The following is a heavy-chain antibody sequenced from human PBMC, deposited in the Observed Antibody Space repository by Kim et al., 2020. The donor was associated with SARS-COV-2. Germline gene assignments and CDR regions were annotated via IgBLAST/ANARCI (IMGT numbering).Heavy chain of an antibody. J-gene: IGHJ3*02. CDR2: ISSSSSYI. CDR1: GFTFSSFS. D-gene: IGHD3-22*01. CDR3: ARGDTLIVVDPGGI. V-gene: IGHV3-21*01. Sequence: GGSLRLSCAASGFTFSSFSRNWVRRAQGKGLEWVSSISSSSSYIYYADSVKGRFTISRDKAKNSPYLQMNNLKAEDRAWYSCARGDTLIVVDPGGIWGQG.